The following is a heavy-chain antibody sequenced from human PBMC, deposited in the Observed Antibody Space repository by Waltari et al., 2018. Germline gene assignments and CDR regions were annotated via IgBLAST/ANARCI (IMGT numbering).Heavy chain of an antibody. Sequence: QLQLQESGPGLVKPSETLSLTCTVSGGSISSSSYYWGWIRQPPGKGLEWIGSIYYSGSTYYNPSLKSRVTLSVDTSKNQFSLKLRSVTAADTAVYYCARDRPAYLPFDYWGQGTLVTVSS. CDR2: IYYSGST. CDR1: GGSISSSSYY. V-gene: IGHV4-39*07. CDR3: ARDRPAYLPFDY. D-gene: IGHD2-2*02. J-gene: IGHJ4*02.